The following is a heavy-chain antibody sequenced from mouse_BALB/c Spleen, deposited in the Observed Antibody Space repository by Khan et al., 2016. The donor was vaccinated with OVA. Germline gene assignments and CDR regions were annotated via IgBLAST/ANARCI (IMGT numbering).Heavy chain of an antibody. CDR1: GYTFTNYI. CDR3: ASPHRYGWYCAV. CDR2: INPYNDGT. Sequence: VQLKQSGPELVKPGASVKTSCKASGYTFTNYIIHWVKQKPGQGLEWIGYINPYNDGTKYNEKFKGKVTLNTDKSSSTAYMELSSLPSADSAVFYLASPHRYGWYCAVWGAGTTITVSS. D-gene: IGHD2-14*01. J-gene: IGHJ1*01. V-gene: IGHV1S136*01.